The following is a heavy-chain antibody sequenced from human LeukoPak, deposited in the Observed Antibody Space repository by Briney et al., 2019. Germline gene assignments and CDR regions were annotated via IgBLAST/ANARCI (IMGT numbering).Heavy chain of an antibody. Sequence: GGSLRLSCAASGITFSNYEFHWVRQAPGKGPQWVAVISKDGDYEYSIDSEKGRFTISRDNSKNMVYLQMSSLTVEDTAVYYCARGAYYYEDWGQGTLVTVSS. CDR2: ISKDGDYE. CDR3: ARGAYYYED. J-gene: IGHJ4*02. D-gene: IGHD3-22*01. CDR1: GITFSNYE. V-gene: IGHV3-30*03.